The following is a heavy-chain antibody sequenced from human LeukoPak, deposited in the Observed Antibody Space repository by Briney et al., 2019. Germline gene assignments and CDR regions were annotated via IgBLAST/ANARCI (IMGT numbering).Heavy chain of an antibody. J-gene: IGHJ4*02. CDR2: ISSSGSTI. Sequence: GGSLRLSCSASGFTFSDYYMSWIPQAPGKGLEWVSYISSSGSTIYYADSVKGRFTISRDNAKISLYLQMNSLRAEDTAVYYCARLSSSSSELDYWGQGTLVTVSS. D-gene: IGHD6-6*01. CDR3: ARLSSSSSELDY. CDR1: GFTFSDYY. V-gene: IGHV3-11*01.